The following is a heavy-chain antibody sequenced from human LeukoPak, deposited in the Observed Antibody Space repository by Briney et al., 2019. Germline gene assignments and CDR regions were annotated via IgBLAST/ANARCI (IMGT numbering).Heavy chain of an antibody. Sequence: GASVKVSCKASGYTFSGYYIHWVRQAPGQGLEWMGGIIPIFGTANYAHKFQGRVTITADESTSTAYMELSSLRSDDTAVYYCASHYDSSGYYPLYGMDVWGQGTTVTVSS. CDR2: IIPIFGTA. J-gene: IGHJ6*02. D-gene: IGHD3-22*01. V-gene: IGHV1-69*13. CDR3: ASHYDSSGYYPLYGMDV. CDR1: GYTFSGYY.